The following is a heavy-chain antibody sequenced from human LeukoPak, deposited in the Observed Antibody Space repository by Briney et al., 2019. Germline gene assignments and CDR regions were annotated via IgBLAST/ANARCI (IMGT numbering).Heavy chain of an antibody. CDR1: GYTFTGYY. J-gene: IGHJ4*02. Sequence: ASVKVSCKASGYTFTGYYMHWVRQAPGQGLEWMGWINPNSGGTNYAQKFQGRVTMTRDTSISTAYMELSGLRSDDTAVYYCARLYDSSGYYYGDYWGQGTLVTVSS. CDR3: ARLYDSSGYYYGDY. CDR2: INPNSGGT. V-gene: IGHV1-2*02. D-gene: IGHD3-22*01.